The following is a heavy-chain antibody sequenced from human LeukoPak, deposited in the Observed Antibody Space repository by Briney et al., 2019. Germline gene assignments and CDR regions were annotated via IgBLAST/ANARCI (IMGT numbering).Heavy chain of an antibody. J-gene: IGHJ4*02. D-gene: IGHD6-13*01. CDR1: GGSISSGGFY. CDR2: IYHSGST. Sequence: SETLSLTCTVSGGSISSGGFYWSWIRQPPGKGLEWIGYIYHSGSTYYNPSLKSRVTISVDTSKNQFSLNLSSVTAADTALYFCARVVYTSSWFYFDYWGQGTLVTVSS. CDR3: ARVVYTSSWFYFDY. V-gene: IGHV4-30-2*01.